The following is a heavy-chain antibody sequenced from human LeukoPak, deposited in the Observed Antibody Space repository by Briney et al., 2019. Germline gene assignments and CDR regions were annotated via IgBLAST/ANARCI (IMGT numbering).Heavy chain of an antibody. V-gene: IGHV1-2*02. J-gene: IGHJ4*02. Sequence: ASVKVSCKASGYTFTGYYMHWVRQAPGQGLEWMGWINPNSGGTNYAQKFQGRVTMTRDTSISTAYMELSRLRSDDTAVYYCARASYDYVWGSYRPGCEFDYWGQGTLVTVSS. CDR3: ARASYDYVWGSYRPGCEFDY. CDR1: GYTFTGYY. CDR2: INPNSGGT. D-gene: IGHD3-16*02.